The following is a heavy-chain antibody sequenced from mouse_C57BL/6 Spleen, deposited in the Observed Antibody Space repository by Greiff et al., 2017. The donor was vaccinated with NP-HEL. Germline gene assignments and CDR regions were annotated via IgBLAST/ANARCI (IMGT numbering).Heavy chain of an antibody. CDR3: ARGDWDY. V-gene: IGHV1-26*01. D-gene: IGHD3-3*01. Sequence: VHVKQSGPELVKPGASVKISCKASGYTFTDYYMNWVKQSHGKSLEWIGDINPNNGGTSYNQKFKGKATLTVDKSSSTAYMELRSLTSEDSAVYYCARGDWDYWGQGTTLTVSS. J-gene: IGHJ2*01. CDR1: GYTFTDYY. CDR2: INPNNGGT.